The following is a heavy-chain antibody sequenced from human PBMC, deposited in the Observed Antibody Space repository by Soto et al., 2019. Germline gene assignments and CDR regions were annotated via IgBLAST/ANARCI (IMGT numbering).Heavy chain of an antibody. J-gene: IGHJ5*02. CDR2: ISYDGSNK. CDR1: GFTFSSYG. Sequence: QVQLVESGGGVVQPGRFLRLSCAASGFTFSSYGMHWVRQAPGKGLEWVAVISYDGSNKYYADSVKGRFTISRDNSKNTLYLQMNSLRAEDTAVYYCAGEGGDFWSGYSGLNWFDPWGQGTLVTVSS. V-gene: IGHV3-30*03. CDR3: AGEGGDFWSGYSGLNWFDP. D-gene: IGHD3-3*01.